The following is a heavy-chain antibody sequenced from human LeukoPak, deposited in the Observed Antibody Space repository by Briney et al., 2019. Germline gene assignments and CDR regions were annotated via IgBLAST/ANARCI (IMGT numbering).Heavy chain of an antibody. CDR1: GGTFTNYA. Sequence: GSSVKVSCKASGGTFTNYAINWVRQAPGQGLEWMGRIIPILDVTNYAQEFQGRVTITADQSTSTAYMELSSLRSEDTAVYYCARDYSGSRQTGHWFDPWGQGTLVTVSS. V-gene: IGHV1-69*04. J-gene: IGHJ5*02. CDR3: ARDYSGSRQTGHWFDP. CDR2: IIPILDVT. D-gene: IGHD1-26*01.